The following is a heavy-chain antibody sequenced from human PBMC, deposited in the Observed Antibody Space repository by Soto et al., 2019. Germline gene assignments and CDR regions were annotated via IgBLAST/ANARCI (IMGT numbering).Heavy chain of an antibody. CDR2: ISSSSSYI. D-gene: IGHD3-9*01. CDR1: GFTFSSYS. J-gene: IGHJ5*02. CDR3: ARGPRISYDILTGYYRPNWFDP. Sequence: XGSLKLSCSASGFTFSSYSMNWVRQAPGRGLEWVSSISSSSSYIYYADSVEGRFTISRDNAKNSLYLQMNSVRAEDTAVYYCARGPRISYDILTGYYRPNWFDPWGQGTLVTVSS. V-gene: IGHV3-21*01.